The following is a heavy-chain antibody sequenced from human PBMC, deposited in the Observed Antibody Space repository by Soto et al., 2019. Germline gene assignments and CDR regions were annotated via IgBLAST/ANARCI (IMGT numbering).Heavy chain of an antibody. Sequence: QVQLVQSGAEVKKPGASVKVSCKASGYTFTDYYMNWVRQARGQGLEWMGWINPNNGVTNYAQKFQGRVTMTRDTSISTAYMDLSRLRSDDTALYYCARGALTVANWFDPWGQGTQVTVSS. V-gene: IGHV1-2*02. D-gene: IGHD6-19*01. J-gene: IGHJ5*02. CDR2: INPNNGVT. CDR1: GYTFTDYY. CDR3: ARGALTVANWFDP.